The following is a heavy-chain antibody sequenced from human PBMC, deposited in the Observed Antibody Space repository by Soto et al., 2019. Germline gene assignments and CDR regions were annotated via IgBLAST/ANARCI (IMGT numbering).Heavy chain of an antibody. D-gene: IGHD4-4*01. V-gene: IGHV1-18*01. CDR3: ARDYYSNTYYYYMDV. Sequence: ASVKVSCKASGYTFTSYGISWVRQAPGQGLEWMGWISAYNGNTNYAQKLQGRVTMTTDTSTSTAYMELRSLRSDDTAAYYCARDYYSNTYYYYMDVWGKGTTVTVSS. J-gene: IGHJ6*03. CDR1: GYTFTSYG. CDR2: ISAYNGNT.